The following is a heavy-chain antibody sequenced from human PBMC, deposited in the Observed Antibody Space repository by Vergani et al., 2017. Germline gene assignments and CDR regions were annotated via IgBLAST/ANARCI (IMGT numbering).Heavy chain of an antibody. CDR3: ARHRGWGLVVXAAYPWYCYYGMDV. CDR1: GYSFTSYW. Sequence: EVQLVQSGAEVKKPGESLKISCKGSGYSFTSYWIGWVRQMPGKGLEWMGIIYPGDSDTRYSPSFQGQVTISADKSISTAYLQWSSLKASDTAMYYCARHRGWGLVVXAAYPWYCYYGMDVWGQGTTVTVSS. CDR2: IYPGDSDT. D-gene: IGHD2-15*01. V-gene: IGHV5-51*01. J-gene: IGHJ6*02.